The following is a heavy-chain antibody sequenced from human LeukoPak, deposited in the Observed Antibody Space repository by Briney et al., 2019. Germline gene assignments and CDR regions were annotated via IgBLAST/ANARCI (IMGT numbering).Heavy chain of an antibody. CDR3: ARGPYYYGSGSPSS. CDR1: GGSISSTSYY. V-gene: IGHV4-39*07. D-gene: IGHD3-10*01. CDR2: IYYSGST. J-gene: IGHJ4*02. Sequence: SETLSLTCTVSGGSISSTSYYWGWIRQPPGKGLEWIGSIYYSGSTYYNPSLKSRVTISADTSKNQFSLKLSSVTAADTAVYYCARGPYYYGSGSPSSWGQGTLVTVSS.